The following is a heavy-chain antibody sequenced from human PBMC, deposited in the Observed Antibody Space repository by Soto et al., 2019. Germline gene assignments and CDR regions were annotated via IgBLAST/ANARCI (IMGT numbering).Heavy chain of an antibody. CDR3: AGTRTYYDFWSGYSFDY. CDR1: GFTFSSYE. CDR2: ISSSGSTI. V-gene: IGHV3-48*03. D-gene: IGHD3-3*01. J-gene: IGHJ4*02. Sequence: GGSLRLSCAASGFTFSSYEMNWVRQAPGKGLEWVSYISSSGSTIYYADSVKGRFTISRDNAKNSLYLQMNSLRAEDTAVYYCAGTRTYYDFWSGYSFDYWGQGTLVTVSS.